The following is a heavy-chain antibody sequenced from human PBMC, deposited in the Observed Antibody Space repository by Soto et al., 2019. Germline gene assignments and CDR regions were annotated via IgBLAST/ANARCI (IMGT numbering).Heavy chain of an antibody. CDR1: GYTFTDYW. CDR2: IYPDDSDI. D-gene: IGHD3-22*01. V-gene: IGHV5-51*01. J-gene: IGHJ4*02. CDR3: ASPRSSGYYDHFDD. Sequence: DVQLVQSGAVIKKPGESLKISCKGSGYTFTDYWIGWVRQMPGKGLEWIGIIYPDDSDIRYSPAFRGQVTISADKSIATAYLQWSSLKASDTAMYYCASPRSSGYYDHFDDWGQGTRVIVAS.